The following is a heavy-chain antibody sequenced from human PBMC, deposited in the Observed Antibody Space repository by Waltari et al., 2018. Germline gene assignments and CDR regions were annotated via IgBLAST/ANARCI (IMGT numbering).Heavy chain of an antibody. V-gene: IGHV3-30-3*01. CDR3: ARETSSWYYFDY. Sequence: QVQLVESGGGVVQPGRSLRLSCAASGFTFSSYAMHWVRQAPGKGLEWVAVISYDGSNKYYADSVKGRFTISRDNSKNTLYLQMNSLRAEDTAVYYCARETSSWYYFDYWGQGTLVTVSS. CDR2: ISYDGSNK. D-gene: IGHD6-13*01. CDR1: GFTFSSYA. J-gene: IGHJ4*02.